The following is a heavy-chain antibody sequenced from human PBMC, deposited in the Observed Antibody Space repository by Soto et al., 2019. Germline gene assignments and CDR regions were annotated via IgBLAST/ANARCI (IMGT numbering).Heavy chain of an antibody. CDR1: GYTLTELS. CDR3: ATAYYDSSGFYDAFDI. J-gene: IGHJ3*02. Sequence: ASVKVSCKVSGYTLTELSMHWVRQAPGKGLEWMRGFDPEDGETIYAQKFQGRVTMTEDTSTDTAYMELSSLRSEDMAVYYCATAYYDSSGFYDAFDIWGQGTMLTVSS. D-gene: IGHD3-22*01. V-gene: IGHV1-24*01. CDR2: FDPEDGET.